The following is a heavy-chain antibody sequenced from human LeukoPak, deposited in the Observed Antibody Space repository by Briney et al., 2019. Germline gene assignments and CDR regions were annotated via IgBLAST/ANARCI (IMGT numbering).Heavy chain of an antibody. V-gene: IGHV4-59*08. J-gene: IGHJ4*02. CDR1: GGSISTYY. Sequence: PSETLSLTCTVSGGSISTYYWSWLRQPPGKGLEWIGYVYYSGSTSYNPSLKSRVIISVDTSKNEFSLNVSSVTAADTAVYYFARHYGYSYGPDYWGQGTLVTVSS. CDR2: VYYSGST. D-gene: IGHD5-18*01. CDR3: ARHYGYSYGPDY.